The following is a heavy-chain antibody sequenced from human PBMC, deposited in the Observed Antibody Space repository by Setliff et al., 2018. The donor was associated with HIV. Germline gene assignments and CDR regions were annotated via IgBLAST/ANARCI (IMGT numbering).Heavy chain of an antibody. CDR3: ARMDKGISTTGVSWFDP. CDR1: ADTFSSHV. Sequence: GASVKVSCKASADTFSSHVISWFRQAPGQGLEWMGGIIPIFGSANFPQKFQGRVTFTRNTSTSTAYMDLSSLTSDDTDVYWCARMDKGISTTGVSWFDPWGQGTLVTVSS. CDR2: IIPIFGSA. D-gene: IGHD6-13*01. V-gene: IGHV1-69*05. J-gene: IGHJ5*02.